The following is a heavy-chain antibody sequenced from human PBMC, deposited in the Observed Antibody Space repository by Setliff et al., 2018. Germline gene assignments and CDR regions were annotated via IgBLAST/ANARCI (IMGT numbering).Heavy chain of an antibody. V-gene: IGHV4-39*07. J-gene: IGHJ2*01. CDR1: GDSITSGTYY. CDR3: ARTSSRRYFDL. D-gene: IGHD4-17*01. CDR2: VYYTGST. Sequence: KPSETLSLTCTVSGDSITSGTYYWGWIRQPPGKGLEWIANVYYTGSTYYSPSLASRVSMSIDTSKNRFSLKLHSVTAADTAVYYCARTSSRRYFDLWGRGTLVTVSS.